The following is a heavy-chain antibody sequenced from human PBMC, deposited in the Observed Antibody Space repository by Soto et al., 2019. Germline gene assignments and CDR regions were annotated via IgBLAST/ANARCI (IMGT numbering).Heavy chain of an antibody. V-gene: IGHV3-15*01. CDR1: GFTFINAW. CDR3: TTDFRRGYSYGKRDY. Sequence: GGSLRLSCAASGFTFINAWMSWVRQAPGKGLEWVGRIKSKTDGGTTDYAAPVKGRFTISRDDSKNTLYLQMNSLKTEDTAVYYCTTDFRRGYSYGKRDYWGQGTLVTV. J-gene: IGHJ4*02. D-gene: IGHD5-18*01. CDR2: IKSKTDGGTT.